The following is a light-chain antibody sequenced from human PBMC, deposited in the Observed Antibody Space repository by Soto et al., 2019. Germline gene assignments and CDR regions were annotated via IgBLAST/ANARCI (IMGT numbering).Light chain of an antibody. V-gene: IGKV4-1*01. J-gene: IGKJ1*01. CDR2: WAA. Sequence: DIVMTQSPDSLAVSLGERATINCKSNQSVLFSSNNKNYLTWYQQKPGQPPKLLIYWAATRASGVPDRFSGSGSGTDFTLTISSLQAEDVAVYYCQQFYSTPWTFGQGTKVEFK. CDR1: QSVLFSSNNKNY. CDR3: QQFYSTPWT.